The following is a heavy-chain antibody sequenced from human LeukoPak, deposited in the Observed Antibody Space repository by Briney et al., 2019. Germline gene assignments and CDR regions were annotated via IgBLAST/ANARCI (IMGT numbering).Heavy chain of an antibody. CDR1: GDSVSSNSVT. J-gene: IGHJ5*02. Sequence: SQTPSLTCAISGDSVSSNSVTWNWIRQSPSRGLEWLGRTYYRSTWYNDYAVSVRGRITVNRDTSKNQFSLHLNSVTPEDTAVYYCARRLTQYDCFDPWGQGILVIVSS. CDR3: ARRLTQYDCFDP. D-gene: IGHD2-2*01. CDR2: TYYRSTWYN. V-gene: IGHV6-1*01.